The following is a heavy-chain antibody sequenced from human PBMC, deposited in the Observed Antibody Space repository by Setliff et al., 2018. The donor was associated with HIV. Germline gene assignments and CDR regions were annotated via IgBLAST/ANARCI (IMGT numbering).Heavy chain of an antibody. Sequence: GASVKVSCKASGDAFTDYYIHWVRQAPGQGLEWMGWINPNSGGTNYAQKFQGRVTMTRDTSISTAFMDLSRLRSDDTAVYYCARAAGYSSSWHRYAFEIWGQGTMVTVSS. CDR3: ARAAGYSSSWHRYAFEI. CDR2: INPNSGGT. J-gene: IGHJ3*02. V-gene: IGHV1-2*02. CDR1: GDAFTDYY. D-gene: IGHD6-13*01.